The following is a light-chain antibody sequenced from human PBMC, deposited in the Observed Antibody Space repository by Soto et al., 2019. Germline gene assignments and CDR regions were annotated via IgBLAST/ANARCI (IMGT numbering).Light chain of an antibody. Sequence: QSALTQPASVSGSPGQSITISCTGTSSDIGNYNYVSWYQQHPGKAPKLMIYDVSNRPSGVSKRFSGSKSGYTASLTISGLQAEDEADYYCSSFTSSATDVFGTGTQLTVL. V-gene: IGLV2-14*01. CDR3: SSFTSSATDV. J-gene: IGLJ1*01. CDR2: DVS. CDR1: SSDIGNYNY.